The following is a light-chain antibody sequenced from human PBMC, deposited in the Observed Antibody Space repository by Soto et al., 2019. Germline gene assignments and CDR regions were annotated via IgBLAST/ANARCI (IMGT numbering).Light chain of an antibody. CDR2: EVI. J-gene: IGLJ3*02. CDR1: SGDVGKYNL. Sequence: QSVLTQPASVSGSPGQSITISCTGTSGDVGKYNLVSWYQQHPGKAPKLMIYEVIKRPSGVSNRFSGSKSGNTASLTISGLQADDEANYYCSSYTDRSTNTWVFGGGTTLTVL. V-gene: IGLV2-14*02. CDR3: SSYTDRSTNTWV.